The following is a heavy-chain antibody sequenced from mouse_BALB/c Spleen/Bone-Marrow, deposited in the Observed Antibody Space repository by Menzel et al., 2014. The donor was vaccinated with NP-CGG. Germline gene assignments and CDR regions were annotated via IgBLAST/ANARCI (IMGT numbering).Heavy chain of an antibody. CDR1: GFTFTSYW. J-gene: IGHJ4*01. CDR3: ARDGNYRYAMDY. Sequence: VQLQQSGDELVKPGASVKLSCMASGFTFTSYWIHWVKQRPGQGPEWIGEINPSNGRTNYSEKFKSRATLTEDKSSSTAYMQLSSLTSEDSAVYYCARDGNYRYAMDYWGQGTSVTVSS. V-gene: IGHV1S81*02. CDR2: INPSNGRT. D-gene: IGHD2-1*01.